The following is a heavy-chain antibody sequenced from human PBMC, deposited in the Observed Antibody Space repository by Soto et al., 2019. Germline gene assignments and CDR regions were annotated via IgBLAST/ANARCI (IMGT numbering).Heavy chain of an antibody. CDR1: GFIFRIYG. V-gene: IGHV3-21*01. Sequence: GGSLILSCAASGFIFRIYGMNWVRQAPGKGLEWVSSITAGINDIKYADSVQGRFTISRDDAKNSLYLQMTSLRAEDTAVYYCARDKAVRGVIPSALDYWGLGTLVTVSS. CDR3: ARDKAVRGVIPSALDY. J-gene: IGHJ4*02. CDR2: ITAGINDI. D-gene: IGHD3-10*01.